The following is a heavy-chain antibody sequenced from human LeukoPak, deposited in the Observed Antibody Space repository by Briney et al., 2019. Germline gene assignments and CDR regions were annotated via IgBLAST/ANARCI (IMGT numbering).Heavy chain of an antibody. D-gene: IGHD1-26*01. CDR1: GGSFSGYY. CDR2: THPSGST. V-gene: IGHV4-34*01. CDR3: ARGTDGSKIAY. J-gene: IGHJ4*02. Sequence: SETLSLTCAVYGGSFSGYYWSWIRQPPGKGLEWIGETHPSGSTTYNPSLKSRVTISVDTSKNQFSLNMSSVTAADTAVYYCARGTDGSKIAYWGQGTLVTVSS.